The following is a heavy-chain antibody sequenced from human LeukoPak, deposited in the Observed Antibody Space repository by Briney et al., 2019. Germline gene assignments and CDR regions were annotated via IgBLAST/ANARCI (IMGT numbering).Heavy chain of an antibody. Sequence: SVKVSCKASGGTFSSYAISWVRQAPGQGLEWMGGIIPIFGTANYAQKSQGRVTITTDESTSTAYMELSSLRSEDTAVYYCARSSIEMATINAYWGQGTLVTVSS. CDR2: IIPIFGTA. CDR3: ARSSIEMATINAY. J-gene: IGHJ4*02. CDR1: GGTFSSYA. D-gene: IGHD5-24*01. V-gene: IGHV1-69*05.